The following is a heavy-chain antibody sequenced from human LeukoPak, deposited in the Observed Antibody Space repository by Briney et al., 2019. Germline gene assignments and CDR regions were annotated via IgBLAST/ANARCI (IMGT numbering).Heavy chain of an antibody. CDR1: GFTFSSYG. CDR2: IRYDGSNK. CDR3: AKVSQGPYYDLWSGYDQEPWYYFDY. V-gene: IGHV3-30*02. J-gene: IGHJ4*02. D-gene: IGHD3-3*01. Sequence: GGSLRLSCAASGFTFSSYGMHWVREAPGKGLEWVAFIRYDGSNKYYADSVKGRFTISRDNSKNTLYLQMNSLRAEDTAVYYCAKVSQGPYYDLWSGYDQEPWYYFDYWGQGTLVTVSS.